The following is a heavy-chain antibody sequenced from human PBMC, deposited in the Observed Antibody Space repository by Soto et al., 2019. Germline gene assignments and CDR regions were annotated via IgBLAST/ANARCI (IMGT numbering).Heavy chain of an antibody. CDR3: ARGYSYGYYHY. J-gene: IGHJ4*02. Sequence: RQHPGKGLEWIGYIYYSGSTYYNPSLKSQVTISVDTSKNQFSLKLSSVTAADTAVYYCARGYSYGYYHYWGQGTLVTVSS. D-gene: IGHD5-18*01. CDR2: IYYSGST. V-gene: IGHV4-31*01.